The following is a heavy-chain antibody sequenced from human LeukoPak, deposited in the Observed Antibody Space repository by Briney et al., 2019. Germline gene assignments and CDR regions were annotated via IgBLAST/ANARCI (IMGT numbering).Heavy chain of an antibody. D-gene: IGHD1-26*01. Sequence: PGGSLRLSCAASRFTFSSYAMHWVRQAPGKGLEWVAVISYDGSNKYYADSVKGRFTISRDNSKNTLYLQMNSLRAEDTAVYYCARRSLSGSYMETEYFKHWGQGTLVTVSS. CDR1: RFTFSSYA. CDR3: ARRSLSGSYMETEYFKH. CDR2: ISYDGSNK. J-gene: IGHJ1*01. V-gene: IGHV3-30*04.